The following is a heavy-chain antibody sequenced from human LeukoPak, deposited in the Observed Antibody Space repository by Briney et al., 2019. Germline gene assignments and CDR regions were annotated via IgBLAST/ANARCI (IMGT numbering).Heavy chain of an antibody. CDR2: IWYDGSNK. V-gene: IGHV3-33*08. D-gene: IGHD6-13*01. J-gene: IGHJ4*02. CDR1: GFTFSNFG. Sequence: QPGGSLRLSCAASGFTFSNFGLNWVRQAPGKGLEWVAVIWYDGSNKYYADSVKGRFTISRDNSKNTLYLQMNSLRAEDTAVYYCARDGSYSSSLRYFDYWGQGTLVTVSS. CDR3: ARDGSYSSSLRYFDY.